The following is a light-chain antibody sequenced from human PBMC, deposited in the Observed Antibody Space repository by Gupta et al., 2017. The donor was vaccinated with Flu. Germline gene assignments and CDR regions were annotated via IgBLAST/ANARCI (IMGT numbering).Light chain of an antibody. CDR3: QQYDYYWT. CDR2: KAS. J-gene: IGKJ1*01. Sequence: VGDRVTITCRASQSISNRLAWYQQKAGKPPKILIYKASTLEGGVPSRFSGSGSGTQFTLTISSLQPDDFATYYCQQYDYYWTFGQGTKVEI. CDR1: QSISNR. V-gene: IGKV1-5*03.